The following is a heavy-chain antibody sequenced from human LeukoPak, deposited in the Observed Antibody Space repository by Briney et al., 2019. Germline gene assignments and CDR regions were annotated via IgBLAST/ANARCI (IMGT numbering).Heavy chain of an antibody. Sequence: ASVTVSCKSSGYTFTGYYMHWVRQAPGQGLEWMGWINPNSGGTNYAQKFQGRVTMTRDTSITTAYMELSRLRSDDTAVYYCARDRLYGDPIDYWGQGTLVTVSS. D-gene: IGHD4-17*01. CDR1: GYTFTGYY. CDR2: INPNSGGT. CDR3: ARDRLYGDPIDY. V-gene: IGHV1-2*02. J-gene: IGHJ4*02.